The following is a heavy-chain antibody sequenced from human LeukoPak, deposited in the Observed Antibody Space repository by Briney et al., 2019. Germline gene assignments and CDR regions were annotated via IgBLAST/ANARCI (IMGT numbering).Heavy chain of an antibody. V-gene: IGHV3-23*01. CDR1: GFTFSDYA. CDR2: ISATGLST. Sequence: GGSLRLSCAASGFTFSDYAMSWVRQVPGTGLEWVSFISATGLSTYYADSVKGRFTVSRDNSKNTLYLQMNSLRAADTAVYYCAKLMRHMMEDVLDLWGQGTVVTVSS. CDR3: AKLMRHMMEDVLDL. J-gene: IGHJ3*01. D-gene: IGHD3-16*01.